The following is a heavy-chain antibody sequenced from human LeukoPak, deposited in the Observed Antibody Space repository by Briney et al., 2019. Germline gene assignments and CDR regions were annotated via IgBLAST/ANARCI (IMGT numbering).Heavy chain of an antibody. CDR1: GYSINNAHY. D-gene: IGHD2-15*01. CDR3: ARASVEHSIVAGDYFDY. V-gene: IGHV4-38-2*01. Sequence: SETLSLTCAVSGYSINNAHYWAWIRQPPGKGLGWIGNKSGIASYNPSLKSRVTISLDTSKNHFSLNLRSVTAADTAVYFCARASVEHSIVAGDYFDYWGQGTLVTVSS. CDR2: KSGIA. J-gene: IGHJ4*02.